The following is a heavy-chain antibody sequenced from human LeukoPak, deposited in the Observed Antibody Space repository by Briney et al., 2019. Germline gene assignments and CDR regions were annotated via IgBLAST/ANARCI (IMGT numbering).Heavy chain of an antibody. Sequence: SVKVSCMASGTTFSRSAISWVRQAPGQGLEWIGGVIPILGTTNYAQKFQDRVSITTDESTSTAYMEVSSLRSVDTAVYFCARDDGSATLGFDSWGQGTLVTVSS. CDR3: ARDDGSATLGFDS. CDR1: GTTFSRSA. CDR2: VIPILGTT. V-gene: IGHV1-69*05. D-gene: IGHD1-26*01. J-gene: IGHJ4*02.